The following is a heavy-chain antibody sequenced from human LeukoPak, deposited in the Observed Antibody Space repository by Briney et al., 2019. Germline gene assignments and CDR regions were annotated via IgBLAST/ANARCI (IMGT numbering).Heavy chain of an antibody. CDR1: GGSTSSSSYY. Sequence: SETLSLTCTVSGGSTSSSSYYWGWIRQPSGKGLEWIGSIYYSGSTYYNPSLKSRVTISVDTSKNQFSLKLSSVTAADTAVYYCARQLTMIVVVIPPYFDYWGQGTLVTVSS. CDR3: ARQLTMIVVVIPPYFDY. CDR2: IYYSGST. V-gene: IGHV4-39*01. D-gene: IGHD3-22*01. J-gene: IGHJ4*02.